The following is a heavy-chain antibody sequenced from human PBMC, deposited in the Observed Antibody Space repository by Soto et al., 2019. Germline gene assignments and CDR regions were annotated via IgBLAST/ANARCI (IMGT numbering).Heavy chain of an antibody. V-gene: IGHV3-23*01. CDR3: AKDRALLWFEESSYAFEV. Sequence: EVQLLESGGGLVQAGGSRRLSCAASGFTFSDYAVSWVRQAPGKGLEWVSSISGNGESKKYADSVRGRFTISRDTSKNTVYLQMNSLRAEDTAVYYCAKDRALLWFEESSYAFEVWGQGTTVTVS. CDR1: GFTFSDYA. D-gene: IGHD3-10*01. CDR2: ISGNGESK. J-gene: IGHJ3*01.